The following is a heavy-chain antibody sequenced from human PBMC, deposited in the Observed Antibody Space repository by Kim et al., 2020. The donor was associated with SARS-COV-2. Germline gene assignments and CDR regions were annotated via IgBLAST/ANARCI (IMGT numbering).Heavy chain of an antibody. CDR1: GYTFTSYD. Sequence: ASVKVSCKASGYTFTSYDINWVRQATGQGLEWMGWMNPNSGNTGYAQKFQGRVTMTRNTSISTAYMELSSLRSEDTAVYYCQVCSSSQGGYYYYYYMDVWGKGTTVTVSS. J-gene: IGHJ6*03. CDR2: MNPNSGNT. CDR3: QVCSSSQGGYYYYYYMDV. D-gene: IGHD6-6*01. V-gene: IGHV1-8*01.